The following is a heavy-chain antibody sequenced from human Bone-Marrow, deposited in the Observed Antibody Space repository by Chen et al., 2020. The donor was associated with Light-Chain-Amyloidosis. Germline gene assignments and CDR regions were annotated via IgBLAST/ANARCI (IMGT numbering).Heavy chain of an antibody. V-gene: IGHV5-51*01. CDR3: ARRRDGYNFDY. D-gene: IGHD5-12*01. J-gene: IGHJ4*02. CDR2: IYPYHSDA. CDR1: GSTFPNYW. Sequence: EVQLEQSGPEVKKPGESLKIACKGSGSTFPNYWIGWVCQMPGKGLEWMGVIYPYHSDARYGPSIEGQVTISADKSITTAYLQWRSLKPSDTAMYYCARRRDGYNFDYWGQGTLVTVSS.